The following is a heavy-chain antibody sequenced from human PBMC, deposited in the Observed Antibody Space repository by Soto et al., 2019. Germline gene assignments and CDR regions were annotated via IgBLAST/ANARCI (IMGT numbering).Heavy chain of an antibody. D-gene: IGHD3-22*01. CDR3: AGGKYYDSSGYYWLFDY. CDR1: GYSFTNYW. CDR2: IYPGDSDT. Sequence: GESLKISCKGSGYSFTNYWIGWVRQMPGQGLEWMGIIYPGDSDTRYSPSFQGQVTMSADKSISTAYLQWSSLKASDTAMYYCAGGKYYDSSGYYWLFDYWAQGTLVTVSS. V-gene: IGHV5-51*01. J-gene: IGHJ4*02.